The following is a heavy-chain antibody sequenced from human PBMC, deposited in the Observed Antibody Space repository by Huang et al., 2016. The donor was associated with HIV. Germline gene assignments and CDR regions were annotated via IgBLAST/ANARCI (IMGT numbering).Heavy chain of an antibody. Sequence: QVQLVQSGAEVKKPGASVKVSCKASGNTFSGYGISWVRQAPGQGLEGMGWISGYNGNTNYVENLQGRVTMTTDTSTSTAYMELRSLRSDDTAVYYCARDRRPYSGSYLGYWGQGTLVTVSS. V-gene: IGHV1-18*04. CDR3: ARDRRPYSGSYLGY. D-gene: IGHD1-26*01. J-gene: IGHJ4*02. CDR1: GNTFSGYG. CDR2: ISGYNGNT.